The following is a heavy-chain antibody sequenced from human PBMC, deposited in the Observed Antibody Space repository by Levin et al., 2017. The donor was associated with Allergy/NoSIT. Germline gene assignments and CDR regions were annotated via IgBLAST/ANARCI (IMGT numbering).Heavy chain of an antibody. J-gene: IGHJ4*02. Sequence: QAGGSLRLSCAASGFTFSSYWMHWVRQVPGKGLVWVSRINNDGTTTSYADSVKGRFTISRDNAKNTLSLQMNTLRAEDTAVYYCARGYSYSSGSYYNAFGDYWGQGTLVTVSS. V-gene: IGHV3-74*01. CDR3: ARGYSYSSGSYYNAFGDY. D-gene: IGHD3-10*01. CDR2: INNDGTTT. CDR1: GFTFSSYW.